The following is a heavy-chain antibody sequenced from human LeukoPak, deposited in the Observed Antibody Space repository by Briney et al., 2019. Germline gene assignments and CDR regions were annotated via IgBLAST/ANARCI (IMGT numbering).Heavy chain of an antibody. CDR2: VNGNGGST. CDR1: GFRFSTYA. J-gene: IGHJ4*02. V-gene: IGHV3-23*01. D-gene: IGHD3-16*02. CDR3: AKSLYGGCDY. Sequence: GGSLRLSCAASGFRFSTYAMSWVRQAPGKGVEGVSGVNGNGGSTSYADSVKGRFTIFRDNSKNTVYLQMNSLRVEDTAVYYCAKSLYGGCDYWGQGTVVTVSS.